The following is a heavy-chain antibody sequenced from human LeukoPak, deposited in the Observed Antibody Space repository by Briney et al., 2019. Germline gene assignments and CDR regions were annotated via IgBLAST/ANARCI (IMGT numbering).Heavy chain of an antibody. V-gene: IGHV1-2*02. J-gene: IGHJ6*02. CDR2: INPNSGGT. CDR3: ARDILGRSNGGSNYFGMEV. CDR1: GYTFTGYY. Sequence: GASVKVSCKASGYTFTGYYMHWVRQAPGQGLEWMGWINPNSGGTNYAQKFQGRVTMTRDTSISTAYMELSRLRSDDTAVYYCARDILGRSNGGSNYFGMEVWGQGTTVTVSS. D-gene: IGHD2-15*01.